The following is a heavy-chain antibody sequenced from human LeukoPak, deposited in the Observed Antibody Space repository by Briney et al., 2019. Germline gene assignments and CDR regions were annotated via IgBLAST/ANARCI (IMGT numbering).Heavy chain of an antibody. Sequence: PSETLSLTCTVSGGSISSYYWSWLRQPPGKGLEWIGYIYYSGSTNYNPSLQSRVTISVDTSKNQFSLKLSSVTAADTAVYYCARRRYFDYWGQGTLVTVSS. V-gene: IGHV4-59*12. CDR1: GGSISSYY. J-gene: IGHJ4*02. CDR3: ARRRYFDY. CDR2: IYYSGST.